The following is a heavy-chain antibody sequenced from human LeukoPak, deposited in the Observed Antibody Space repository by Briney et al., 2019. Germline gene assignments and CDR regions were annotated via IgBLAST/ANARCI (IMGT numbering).Heavy chain of an antibody. CDR3: ARTVRGVIISFDY. V-gene: IGHV4-4*02. Sequence: KTSETLSLTCAVSGGSISSSNWWSWVRQPPGKGLEWIGEIYHSGSTNYNPSLKSRVTISVDKSKNQFSLKLSSVTAADTAVYYCARTVRGVIISFDYWGQGTLVTVSS. CDR2: IYHSGST. CDR1: GGSISSSNW. D-gene: IGHD3-10*01. J-gene: IGHJ4*02.